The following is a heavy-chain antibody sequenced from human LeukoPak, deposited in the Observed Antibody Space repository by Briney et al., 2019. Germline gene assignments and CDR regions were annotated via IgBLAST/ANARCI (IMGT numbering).Heavy chain of an antibody. CDR3: ARVPSGVVEPPTREDYFDF. D-gene: IGHD2-2*01. CDR1: GGSFSGYY. J-gene: IGHJ4*02. V-gene: IGHV4-34*01. CDR2: INPSGRT. Sequence: PSETLSLTCAVYGGSFSGYYWSWIRQPPGKGLEWIGEINPSGRTNYNPSLKSRVTISVDTSKNQFSLKWSSVTAADTAVYYCARVPSGVVEPPTREDYFDFWGQGTLVTVSS.